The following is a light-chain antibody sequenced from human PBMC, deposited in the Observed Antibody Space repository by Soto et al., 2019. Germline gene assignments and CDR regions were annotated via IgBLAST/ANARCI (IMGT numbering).Light chain of an antibody. J-gene: IGKJ5*01. CDR2: GAS. Sequence: EIVMTQSPATLSVSPGERATLSCRASQSVRSKLAWYHQKPGQAPRPLIYGASTRASGFPARFSGSGSGTEFSPSISSLQSEDFAVYYCQQYSDWPLITFGQGTRLEIK. CDR3: QQYSDWPLIT. CDR1: QSVRSK. V-gene: IGKV3-15*01.